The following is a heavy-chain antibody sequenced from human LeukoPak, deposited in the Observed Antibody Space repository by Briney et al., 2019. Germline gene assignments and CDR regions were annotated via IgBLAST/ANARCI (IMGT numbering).Heavy chain of an antibody. D-gene: IGHD3-3*01. V-gene: IGHV3-30*18. CDR2: ISYDGSNK. Sequence: GRSLRLSCAASGFTLSSFGMLWLRQAPGKGRVWVAVISYDGSNKYYADSVKGRLTISRDNSKNTLYLQMNSLRAEDTAVYYCAKKGDYDFWSGYLDYWGQGTLVTVSS. CDR3: AKKGDYDFWSGYLDY. J-gene: IGHJ4*02. CDR1: GFTLSSFG.